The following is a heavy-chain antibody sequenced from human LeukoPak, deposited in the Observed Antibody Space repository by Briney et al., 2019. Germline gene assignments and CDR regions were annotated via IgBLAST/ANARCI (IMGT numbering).Heavy chain of an antibody. Sequence: GGSLRLSCAASGFTFSSYAMSWVRQAPGKGLEWVSAISGSGGSTYYADSVKGRFTISRDNSKNTLYLQMNSLRAEDTAVYYCAKSRSPTIFGAVLNYWGQGTLVTVSS. CDR2: ISGSGGST. D-gene: IGHD3-3*01. CDR3: AKSRSPTIFGAVLNY. CDR1: GFTFSSYA. V-gene: IGHV3-23*01. J-gene: IGHJ4*02.